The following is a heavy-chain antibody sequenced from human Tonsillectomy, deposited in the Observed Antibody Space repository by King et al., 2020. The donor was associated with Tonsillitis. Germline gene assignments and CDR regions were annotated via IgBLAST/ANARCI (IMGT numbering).Heavy chain of an antibody. J-gene: IGHJ4*02. CDR2: ISSSSIYI. Sequence: VQLVESGGGLVKPGESLRLSCAASGFTFSSYSMIWVRQAPGKGLEWVSSISSSSIYIYYADSVKGRFTISRDNAKNSLSLQMNSLRAEDTSVYYCASDRRPPYYLDYWGQGTLVTVSS. CDR3: ASDRRPPYYLDY. CDR1: GFTFSSYS. V-gene: IGHV3-21*01.